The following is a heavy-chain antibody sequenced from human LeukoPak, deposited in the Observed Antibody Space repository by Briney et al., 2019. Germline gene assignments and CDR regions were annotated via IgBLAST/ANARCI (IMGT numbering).Heavy chain of an antibody. V-gene: IGHV3-11*01. CDR3: AKDYRSGWYDY. CDR1: GFTFSDYY. D-gene: IGHD6-19*01. Sequence: SGGSLRLSCAASGFTFSDYYMTWIRQAPGKGLEWLSYISSSGSPIYYADSVKGRFTISRDNAKNSLYLQMNSLRAEDTAVYYCAKDYRSGWYDYWGQGTLVTVSS. J-gene: IGHJ4*02. CDR2: ISSSGSPI.